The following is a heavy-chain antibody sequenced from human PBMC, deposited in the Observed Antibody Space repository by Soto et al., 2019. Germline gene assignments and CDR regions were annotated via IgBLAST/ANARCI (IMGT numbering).Heavy chain of an antibody. CDR3: ARGDIVVVVAAHAFES. V-gene: IGHV1-69*01. J-gene: IGHJ3*02. CDR2: IIPIFGTA. D-gene: IGHD2-15*01. Sequence: QVQLVQSGAEVKKPGSSVKVSCKASGGTFSSYAISWVRQAPGQGLEWMGGIIPIFGTANYAQKFQGRVTITADESTSTAYMELSSLRSEDTAVYYWARGDIVVVVAAHAFESWGQGTMVTVSS. CDR1: GGTFSSYA.